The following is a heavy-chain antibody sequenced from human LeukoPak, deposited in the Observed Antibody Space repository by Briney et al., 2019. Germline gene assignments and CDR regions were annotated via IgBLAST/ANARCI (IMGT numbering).Heavy chain of an antibody. V-gene: IGHV3-74*01. D-gene: IGHD3-22*01. J-gene: IGHJ5*02. CDR3: ARDYSDYYDSSGYYGNWFDP. CDR2: INSDGSST. Sequence: SGGSLRLSCAASGFTFSSYWMHWVRQAPGKGLVWVSRINSDGSSTSYADSVKGRFTISRDNAKNTLYLQMNSLRVEDTAVYYCARDYSDYYDSSGYYGNWFDPWGQGTLVTVSS. CDR1: GFTFSSYW.